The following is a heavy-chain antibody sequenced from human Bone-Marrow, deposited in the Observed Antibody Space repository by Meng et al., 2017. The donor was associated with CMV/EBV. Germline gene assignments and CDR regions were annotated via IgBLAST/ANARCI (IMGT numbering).Heavy chain of an antibody. Sequence: GESLKISCAASGITFSNHAMNWVRQAPGKGLEWVSVIYSGGSTYYADSVKGRFTISRDNSKNTLYLQMNSLRAEDTAVYYCSRGGYCSSTSCYNDAFDIWGQGTMVTVSS. CDR3: SRGGYCSSTSCYNDAFDI. CDR2: IYSGGST. CDR1: GITFSNHA. V-gene: IGHV3-53*01. D-gene: IGHD2-2*02. J-gene: IGHJ3*02.